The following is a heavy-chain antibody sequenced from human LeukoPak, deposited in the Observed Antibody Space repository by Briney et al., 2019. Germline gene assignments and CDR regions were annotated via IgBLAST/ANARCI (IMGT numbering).Heavy chain of an antibody. CDR2: INHSGST. J-gene: IGHJ4*02. V-gene: IGHV4-34*01. CDR1: GGSFSGYY. CDR3: ARGRRYSSSRLSSFDY. D-gene: IGHD6-6*01. Sequence: PSETLSLTCAVYGGSFSGYYWSWTRQPPGKGLEWIGEINHSGSTNYNPSLKSRVTISVDTSKNQFSLKLSSVTAADTAVYYCARGRRYSSSRLSSFDYWGQGTLVTVSS.